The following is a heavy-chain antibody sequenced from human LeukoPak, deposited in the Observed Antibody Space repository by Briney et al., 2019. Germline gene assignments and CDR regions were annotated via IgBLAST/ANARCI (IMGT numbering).Heavy chain of an antibody. CDR3: AKRSQDSSGYFDY. CDR2: ITGSGAYT. V-gene: IGHV3-23*01. D-gene: IGHD3-22*01. CDR1: GFTFNTYS. Sequence: GGSLRLSCAASGFTFNTYSVTWVRQAPGKGLEWVSAITGSGAYTDYADSVQGRFTISRDNSKNTLYLQMNSLKAEDTAVYYCAKRSQDSSGYFDYWGQGALVTVSS. J-gene: IGHJ4*02.